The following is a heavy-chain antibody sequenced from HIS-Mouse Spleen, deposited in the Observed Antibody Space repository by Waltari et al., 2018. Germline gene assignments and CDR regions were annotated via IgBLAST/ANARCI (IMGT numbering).Heavy chain of an antibody. CDR3: AKDRNWGSSGYFDY. J-gene: IGHJ4*02. CDR1: GFTFSSYA. D-gene: IGHD3-16*01. V-gene: IGHV3-23*01. CDR2: ISGSGGST. Sequence: EVQLLESGGGLVQPGGSLRLSCAASGFTFSSYAMSWFRPAPGKGLEWVSAISGSGGSTYYADSVKGRFTISRDNSKNTLYLQMNSLRAEDTAVYYCAKDRNWGSSGYFDYWGQGTLVTVSS.